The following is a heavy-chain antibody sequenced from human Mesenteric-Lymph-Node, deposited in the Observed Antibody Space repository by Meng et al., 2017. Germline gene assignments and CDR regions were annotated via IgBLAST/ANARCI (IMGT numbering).Heavy chain of an antibody. D-gene: IGHD4-11*01. V-gene: IGHV3-69-1*01. Sequence: GESLKISCAASGFTFSDYYMNWVRQTPGKGLEWVSSISSSSTIYYADSVKARFTISRDNAKNSLYLQMNSLRAEDTAVCYCAREGARVTVTSLYYFDYWGQGTLVTVSS. CDR3: AREGARVTVTSLYYFDY. CDR1: GFTFSDYY. J-gene: IGHJ4*02. CDR2: ISSSSTI.